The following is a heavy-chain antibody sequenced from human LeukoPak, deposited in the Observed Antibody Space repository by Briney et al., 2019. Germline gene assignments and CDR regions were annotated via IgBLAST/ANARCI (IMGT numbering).Heavy chain of an antibody. V-gene: IGHV4-34*01. Sequence: SETLSLTCAVYGGSFSGYYWSWIRQPLGKGLEWIGEINHSGSTNYNPSLKSRVTISVDTSKNQFSLKLSSVTAADTAVYYCASRRQWLVLHKYYFDYWGQGTLVTVSS. CDR2: INHSGST. CDR1: GGSFSGYY. D-gene: IGHD6-19*01. J-gene: IGHJ4*02. CDR3: ASRRQWLVLHKYYFDY.